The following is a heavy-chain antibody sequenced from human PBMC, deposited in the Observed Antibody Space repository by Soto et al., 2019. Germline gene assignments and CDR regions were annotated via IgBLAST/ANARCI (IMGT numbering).Heavy chain of an antibody. CDR3: AGGLYMKIWTSVH. J-gene: IGHJ4*02. D-gene: IGHD1-1*01. V-gene: IGHV4-59*08. CDR2: IHYSGST. Sequence: SETLSLTCTVSGDSISDYYWAWIRQPPGKGLEWIGYIHYSGSTNYNRSLKSRVSMSVDTSKNQFSLNLSSLTAADTAVYYFAGGLYMKIWTSVHSGQGNLVTVLS. CDR1: GDSISDYY.